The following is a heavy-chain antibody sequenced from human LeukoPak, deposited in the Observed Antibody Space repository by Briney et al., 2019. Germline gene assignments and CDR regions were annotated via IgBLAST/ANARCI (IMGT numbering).Heavy chain of an antibody. CDR3: ARAAWELLDYYGMDV. V-gene: IGHV3-30-3*01. CDR1: GFTFSSYA. D-gene: IGHD1-26*01. CDR2: ISYDGSNK. Sequence: GGSLRLSCAASGFTFSSYAMHWVRQAPSKGLEWVAVISYDGSNKYYADSVKGRFTISRDNSKNTLYLQMNSLRAEDTAVYYCARAAWELLDYYGMDVWGQGTTVTVSS. J-gene: IGHJ6*02.